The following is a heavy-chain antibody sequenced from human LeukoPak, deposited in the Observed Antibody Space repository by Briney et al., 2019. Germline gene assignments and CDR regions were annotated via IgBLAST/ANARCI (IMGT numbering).Heavy chain of an antibody. CDR3: ARQMYSSGCSDF. D-gene: IGHD6-19*01. V-gene: IGHV3-48*02. Sequence: GGSLRLSCAASGFTFSSYNMNWVRQAPGKGLEWVSYISSSGYTIYYADSVKGRFTIFGDNAKNSLYLQMDSLRDEDTATYYCARQMYSSGCSDFWGQGTLVTVSS. CDR1: GFTFSSYN. CDR2: ISSSGYTI. J-gene: IGHJ4*02.